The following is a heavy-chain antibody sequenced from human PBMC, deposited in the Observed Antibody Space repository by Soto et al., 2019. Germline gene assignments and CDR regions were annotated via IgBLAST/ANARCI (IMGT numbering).Heavy chain of an antibody. J-gene: IGHJ3*02. D-gene: IGHD2-8*01. CDR2: IKSKTDGGTT. V-gene: IGHV3-15*07. CDR3: STAGVGQGDDALDI. CDR1: GFTFSNAW. Sequence: NPGGSLRLSCAASGFTFSNAWMNWVRQAPGKGLEWVGRIKSKTDGGTTDYAAPVKGRFTISRDDSKNTLYLQMNSLKTEVTAVYYCSTAGVGQGDDALDIWGQGTMDTVSS.